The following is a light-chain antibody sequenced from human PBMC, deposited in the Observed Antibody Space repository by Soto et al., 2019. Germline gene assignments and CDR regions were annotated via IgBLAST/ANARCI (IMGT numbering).Light chain of an antibody. CDR1: SSNIGSNT. J-gene: IGLJ1*01. V-gene: IGLV1-44*01. CDR2: SNN. Sequence: QSALTQPPSASGTPGQRVTISCSGSSSNIGSNTVNWYQQLPGTAPKLLIYSNNQRPSGVPDRISGSKSGNSASLAISGLQSEDEADYYCAAWDDSLNGVFVFGTGTKVTVL. CDR3: AAWDDSLNGVFV.